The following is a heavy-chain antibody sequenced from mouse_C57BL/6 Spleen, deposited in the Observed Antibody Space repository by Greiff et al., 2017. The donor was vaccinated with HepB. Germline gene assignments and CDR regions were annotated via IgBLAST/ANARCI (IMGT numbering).Heavy chain of an antibody. J-gene: IGHJ2*01. D-gene: IGHD2-1*01. Sequence: VQLQQSGPELVKPGASVKISCKASGYSFTGYYMNWVKQSPEKSLEWIGEINPSTGGTTYNQKFKAKATLTVDKSSSTAHMQLKSLTSEDSAVYYCASHYGNYFDYWGQGTTLTVSS. CDR1: GYSFTGYY. V-gene: IGHV1-42*01. CDR2: INPSTGGT. CDR3: ASHYGNYFDY.